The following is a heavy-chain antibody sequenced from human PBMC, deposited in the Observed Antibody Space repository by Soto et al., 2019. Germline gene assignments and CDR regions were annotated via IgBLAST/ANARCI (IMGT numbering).Heavy chain of an antibody. Sequence: GESLKISCKGSGFSFTSHWIGWVRLMPGKALEWMGIIYPGDSDTRYNPSFQGQVSISADKSISTAYLQWSSLKASDTAMYYCVRQGIYCSSTTCYGHFWGQGALVTVSS. CDR3: VRQGIYCSSTTCYGHF. D-gene: IGHD2-2*01. CDR2: IYPGDSDT. J-gene: IGHJ4*02. V-gene: IGHV5-51*01. CDR1: GFSFTSHW.